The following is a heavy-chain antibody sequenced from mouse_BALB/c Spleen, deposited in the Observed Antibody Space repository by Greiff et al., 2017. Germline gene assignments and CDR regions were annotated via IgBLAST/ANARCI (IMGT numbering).Heavy chain of an antibody. CDR3: TRSEHGNYAWFAY. CDR1: GYTFTDYE. Sequence: QVQLQQSGAELVRPGASVTLSCKASGYTFTDYEMHWVKQTPVHGLEWIGAIDPETGGTAYNQKFKGKATLTADKSSSTAYMELRSLTSEDSAVYYCTRSEHGNYAWFAYWGQGTLVTVSA. V-gene: IGHV1-15*01. CDR2: IDPETGGT. J-gene: IGHJ3*01. D-gene: IGHD2-1*01.